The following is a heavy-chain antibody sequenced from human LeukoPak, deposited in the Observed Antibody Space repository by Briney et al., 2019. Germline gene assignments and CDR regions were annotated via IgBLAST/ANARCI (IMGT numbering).Heavy chain of an antibody. CDR1: GFSFSSYS. J-gene: IGHJ4*02. V-gene: IGHV3-21*06. D-gene: IGHD3-22*01. CDR3: ARLRRNTDSSGFFYYYDY. CDR2: INTVSSYI. Sequence: GGSLRLSCAASGFSFSSYSFNWVRQAPGKALAWVSSINTVSSYIYYADSLKGRFTISRDNAKNSVYLQMDSLRAEDSAVYYCARLRRNTDSSGFFYYYDYWGQGTLVTVSS.